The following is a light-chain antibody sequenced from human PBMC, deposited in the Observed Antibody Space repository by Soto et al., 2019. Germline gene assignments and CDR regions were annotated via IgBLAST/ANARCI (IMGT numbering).Light chain of an antibody. CDR1: KSVSNY. J-gene: IGKJ2*01. Sequence: EVVLTQSPVTLSVSPWERATLASRASKSVSNYVAWYQQKSGQPPRLLIYGASSRASGIPARFSGSGSGTDFTLTISRVESEDFALYFCHQYADSPQTFGQGTKVDIK. V-gene: IGKV3-20*01. CDR3: HQYADSPQT. CDR2: GAS.